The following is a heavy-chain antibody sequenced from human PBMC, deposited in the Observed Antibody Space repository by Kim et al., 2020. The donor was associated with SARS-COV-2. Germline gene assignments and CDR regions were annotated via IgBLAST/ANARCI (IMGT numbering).Heavy chain of an antibody. CDR2: INPNSGGT. Sequence: ASVKVSCKASGYTFTGYYMHWVRQAPGQGLEWMGWINPNSGGTNYAQKFQGRVTMTRDTSISTAYMELSRLRSDDTAVYYCARELITMVRGVRASLGYWGQGTLVTVSS. V-gene: IGHV1-2*02. D-gene: IGHD3-10*01. CDR3: ARELITMVRGVRASLGY. CDR1: GYTFTGYY. J-gene: IGHJ4*02.